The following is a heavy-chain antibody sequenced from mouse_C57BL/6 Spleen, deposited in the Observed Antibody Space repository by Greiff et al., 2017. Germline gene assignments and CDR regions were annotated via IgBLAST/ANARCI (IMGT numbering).Heavy chain of an antibody. Sequence: QVQLQQPGAELVKPGASVKLSCKASGFTFTSYGMYWVKQRPGRGLEWIGRIDPNSGGTKYNEKFKSKATLSVDKPSSTAYMQLSSLTSEDSALYYWERAGDYGSSFDFDYWGQGTTLTVSS. D-gene: IGHD1-1*01. V-gene: IGHV1-72*01. CDR1: GFTFTSYG. CDR3: ERAGDYGSSFDFDY. CDR2: IDPNSGGT. J-gene: IGHJ2*01.